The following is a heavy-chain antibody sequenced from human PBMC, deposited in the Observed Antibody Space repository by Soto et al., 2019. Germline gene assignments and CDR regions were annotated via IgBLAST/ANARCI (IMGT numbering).Heavy chain of an antibody. D-gene: IGHD3-3*01. CDR2: ISYDGSNK. CDR3: AREGPLEWTRSFDY. Sequence: QVQLVESGGGVVQPGRSLRLSCAASGFTFSSYAMHWVRQAPGKGLEWVAVISYDGSNKYYADSVKGRFTISRDNSKNTLYLQMNGLRAEDTAVYYCAREGPLEWTRSFDYWGQGTLVTVSS. V-gene: IGHV3-30-3*01. CDR1: GFTFSSYA. J-gene: IGHJ4*02.